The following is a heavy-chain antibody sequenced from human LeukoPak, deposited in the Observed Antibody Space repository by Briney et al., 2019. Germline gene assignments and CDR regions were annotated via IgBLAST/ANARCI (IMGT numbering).Heavy chain of an antibody. V-gene: IGHV3-21*01. CDR2: ISGSSSYI. J-gene: IGHJ5*02. D-gene: IGHD6-13*01. CDR1: GFTFSSYS. Sequence: GGSLRLSCAASGFTFSSYSMNWVRQAPGKGLEWVSSISGSSSYIYYADSVRGRFTISRDNAKKSLYLQMNSLRAEDTAVYYCARGAQTVAAADNWFDPWGQGTLVTVSS. CDR3: ARGAQTVAAADNWFDP.